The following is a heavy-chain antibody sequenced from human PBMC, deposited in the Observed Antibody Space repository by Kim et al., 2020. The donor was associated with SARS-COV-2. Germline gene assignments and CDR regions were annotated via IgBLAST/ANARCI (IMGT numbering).Heavy chain of an antibody. CDR2: IRGSGSTI. Sequence: GGSLRLSCAASGFTFSSYSMNWVRQAPGKGLEWVAYIRGSGSTIHYRDPVKGRFTISRDNAKNSLYLQMNSLRDEDTAVYYCVRDPDALDYWGQGTLVTVSS. D-gene: IGHD2-8*01. CDR3: VRDPDALDY. V-gene: IGHV3-48*02. CDR1: GFTFSSYS. J-gene: IGHJ4*02.